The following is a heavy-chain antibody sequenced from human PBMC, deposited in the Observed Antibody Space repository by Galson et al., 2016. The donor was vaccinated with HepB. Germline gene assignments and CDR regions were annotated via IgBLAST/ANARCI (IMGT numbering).Heavy chain of an antibody. V-gene: IGHV1-18*01. CDR2: ISGYNGDT. Sequence: CKVSGYIFGTHGINWVRQAPGQGLEWMGWISGYNGDTRSAQNFQGRVTLTMDTSTSTAYMEMRNLRSDDTAVYFCARLTISSGWPRSDFWGQGTLVAVSS. J-gene: IGHJ4*02. CDR1: GYIFGTHG. D-gene: IGHD6-19*01. CDR3: ARLTISSGWPRSDF.